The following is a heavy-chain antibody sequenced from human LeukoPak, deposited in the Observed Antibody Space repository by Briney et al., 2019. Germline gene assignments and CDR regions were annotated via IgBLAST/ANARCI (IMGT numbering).Heavy chain of an antibody. Sequence: ASVKVSCKASGYTFTGYYMHGVRQAPGQGLEWMGRINPNSGGTNYAQKFQGRVTMTRDTSISTAYMELSRLRSDDTAVYYCAYTPYYYDSSGDVNYYYYMDVWGKGTTVTVPS. D-gene: IGHD3-22*01. CDR3: AYTPYYYDSSGDVNYYYYMDV. J-gene: IGHJ6*03. V-gene: IGHV1-2*06. CDR1: GYTFTGYY. CDR2: INPNSGGT.